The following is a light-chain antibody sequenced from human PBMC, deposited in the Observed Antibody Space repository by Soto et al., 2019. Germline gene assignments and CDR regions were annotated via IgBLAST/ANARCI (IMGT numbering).Light chain of an antibody. CDR2: DVS. CDR1: SSDVGGYNY. V-gene: IGLV2-11*01. J-gene: IGLJ1*01. Sequence: QSALTQPRSVSGSPGQAVTISCTGTSSDVGGYNYVSWYQQQPCKDPKLMIYDVSKRPSGVPDRFSGYKSVNTASLNISGLQAEYEADYDCCSYEGSYTRVFGTGTKLTVL. CDR3: CSYEGSYTRV.